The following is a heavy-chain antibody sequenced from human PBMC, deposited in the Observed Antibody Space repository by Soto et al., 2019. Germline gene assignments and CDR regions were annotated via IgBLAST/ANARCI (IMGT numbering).Heavy chain of an antibody. Sequence: SETLSLTCTVSGDSISTDYWSWIRQPPGKGLEWIGEINHSGSTNYNPSLKSRVTISVDTSKNQFSLKLSSVTAADTAVYYCARGSKWFGMDYWGQGTLVTVSS. D-gene: IGHD3-10*01. CDR2: INHSGST. CDR1: GDSISTDY. CDR3: ARGSKWFGMDY. V-gene: IGHV4-34*01. J-gene: IGHJ4*02.